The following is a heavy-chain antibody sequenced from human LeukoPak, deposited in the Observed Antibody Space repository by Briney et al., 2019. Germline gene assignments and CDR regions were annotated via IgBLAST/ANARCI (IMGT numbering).Heavy chain of an antibody. Sequence: SETLSLTCAVYGGSFSGYYWSWIRQPPGKGLEWIGEINHSGSTNYNPSLKSRVTISVDTSKNQFSLKLSSVTAADTAVYYCARGVKGPYSSGLASWGQGTLVTVSS. D-gene: IGHD6-19*01. CDR3: ARGVKGPYSSGLAS. CDR1: GGSFSGYY. V-gene: IGHV4-34*01. CDR2: INHSGST. J-gene: IGHJ4*02.